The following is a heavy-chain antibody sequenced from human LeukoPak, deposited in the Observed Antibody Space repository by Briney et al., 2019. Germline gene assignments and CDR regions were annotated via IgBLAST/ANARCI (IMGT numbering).Heavy chain of an antibody. CDR3: ARAEVVGAHLRSGYFQH. J-gene: IGHJ1*01. CDR1: GGSISSGGYS. D-gene: IGHD1-26*01. CDR2: IYYSGST. Sequence: SQTLSLTCAVSGGSISSGGYSWSRIRQPPGKGLEWIGYIYYSGSTSYNPSLKSRVTISVDTSKNQFSLNLSSVTAADTAVYYCARAEVVGAHLRSGYFQHWGQGTLVIVSS. V-gene: IGHV4-30-4*07.